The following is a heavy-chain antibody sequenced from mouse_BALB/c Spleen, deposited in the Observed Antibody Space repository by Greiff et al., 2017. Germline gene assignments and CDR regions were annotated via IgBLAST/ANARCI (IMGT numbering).Heavy chain of an antibody. D-gene: IGHD4-1*01. Sequence: DVHLVESGGGLVQPGGSLKLSCAASGFTFSSYGMSWVRQTPDKRLELVATINSNGGSTYYPDSVKGRFTISRDNAKNTLYLQMSSLKSEDTAMYYCAVNWDYFDYWGQGTTLTVSS. J-gene: IGHJ2*01. CDR3: AVNWDYFDY. CDR2: INSNGGST. V-gene: IGHV5-6-3*01. CDR1: GFTFSSYG.